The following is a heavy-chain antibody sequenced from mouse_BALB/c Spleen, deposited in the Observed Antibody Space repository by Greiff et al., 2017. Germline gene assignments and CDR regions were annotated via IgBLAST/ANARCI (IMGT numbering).Heavy chain of an antibody. CDR2: IYPGDGDT. CDR3: ARWGSSGWAMDY. D-gene: IGHD3-1*01. Sequence: QVQLQQSGAELVRPGSSVKISCKASGYAFSSYWMNWVKQRPGQGLEWIGQIYPGDGDTNYNGKFKGKATLTADKSSSTAYMQLSSLTSEDSAVYFCARWGSSGWAMDYWGQGTSVTVSS. CDR1: GYAFSSYW. V-gene: IGHV1-80*01. J-gene: IGHJ4*01.